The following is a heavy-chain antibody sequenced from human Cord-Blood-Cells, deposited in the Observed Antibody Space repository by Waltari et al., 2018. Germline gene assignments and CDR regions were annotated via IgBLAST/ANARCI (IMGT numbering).Heavy chain of an antibody. D-gene: IGHD4-4*01. CDR1: GGSFSGYY. J-gene: IGHJ4*02. Sequence: QVQLQQWGAGLLKTSETLSLTCAVYGGSFSGYYWSWIRQPPGKGLEWIGEINHSGSTNYNPSLKSRVTISVDTSKNQFSLKLSSVTAADTAVYYCARADHSNYFDYWGQGTLVTVSS. CDR2: INHSGST. CDR3: ARADHSNYFDY. V-gene: IGHV4-34*01.